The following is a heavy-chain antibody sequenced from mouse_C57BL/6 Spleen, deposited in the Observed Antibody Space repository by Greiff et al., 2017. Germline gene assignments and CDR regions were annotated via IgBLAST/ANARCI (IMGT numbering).Heavy chain of an antibody. V-gene: IGHV1-81*01. Sequence: QVQLQQSGAVLARPGASVKLSCKASGYTFTSYGISWVKQRTGQGLEWIGEIYPRSGNTYYNEKFKGKATLTADKSSSTAYMELRSLTSEDSAVYFCAREITTVAPMDDWGQGTSVTVSS. CDR1: GYTFTSYG. J-gene: IGHJ4*01. CDR3: AREITTVAPMDD. CDR2: IYPRSGNT. D-gene: IGHD1-1*01.